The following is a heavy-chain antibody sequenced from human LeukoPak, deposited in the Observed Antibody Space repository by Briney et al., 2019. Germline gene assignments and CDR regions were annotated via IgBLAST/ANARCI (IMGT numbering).Heavy chain of an antibody. J-gene: IGHJ4*02. CDR3: ARESIAVAGAPFDY. V-gene: IGHV3-48*03. D-gene: IGHD6-19*01. CDR1: GFTFSSYE. Sequence: GGSLRLSCAASGFTFSSYEMNWVRQAPGKGLEWVTYISSGSTIYDADSVKGRFTISRDNAKNSLYLQMNSLRAEDTAVYYCARESIAVAGAPFDYWGQGTLVTVSS. CDR2: ISSGSTI.